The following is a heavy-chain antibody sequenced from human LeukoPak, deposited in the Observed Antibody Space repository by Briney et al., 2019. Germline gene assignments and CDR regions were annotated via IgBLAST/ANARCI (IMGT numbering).Heavy chain of an antibody. CDR3: ASRSYAAFDI. CDR2: SSTSGST. CDR1: GGSISSGSYD. Sequence: PSETLSLTCTVAGGSISSGSYDWSWIRQPGGKGLEWIGRSSTSGSTNCNPSLKSRVTISVETYKNQFSLKLSSVTAADTAVYYCASRSYAAFDIWGQGTMVTVSS. V-gene: IGHV4-61*02. D-gene: IGHD1-26*01. J-gene: IGHJ3*02.